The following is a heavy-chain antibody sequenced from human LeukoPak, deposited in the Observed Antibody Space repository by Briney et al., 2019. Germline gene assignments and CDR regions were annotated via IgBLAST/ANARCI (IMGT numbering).Heavy chain of an antibody. V-gene: IGHV3-73*01. J-gene: IGHJ4*02. D-gene: IGHD6-19*01. CDR2: IRSKANSYAT. CDR1: GFTFSGSA. Sequence: GGSLRLSCAASGFTFSGSAMHWVRPASGEGLEWVGRIRSKANSYATAYAASVKGRFTISRDDSKNTAYLQMNSLKTEDTAVYYCIKAVAPDYWGQGTLVTVSS. CDR3: IKAVAPDY.